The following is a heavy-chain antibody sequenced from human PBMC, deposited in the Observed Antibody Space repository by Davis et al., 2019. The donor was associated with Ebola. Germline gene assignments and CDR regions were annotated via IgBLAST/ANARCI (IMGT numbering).Heavy chain of an antibody. CDR2: IYYTGST. Sequence: PSETLSLTCTVSGVSISRHYWSWIRQPPGKGLEWIGSIYYTGSTNYNSSLNSRVTISVDTTKNQFSLKLSSVTAADTAVYYCARVKGSGSYFQYWGQGTLVTVSS. CDR3: ARVKGSGSYFQY. J-gene: IGHJ4*02. D-gene: IGHD1-26*01. V-gene: IGHV4-59*11. CDR1: GVSISRHY.